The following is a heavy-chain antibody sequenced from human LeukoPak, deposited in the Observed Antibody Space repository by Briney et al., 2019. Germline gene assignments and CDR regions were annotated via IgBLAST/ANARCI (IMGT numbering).Heavy chain of an antibody. D-gene: IGHD5-24*01. V-gene: IGHV3-15*01. J-gene: IGHJ6*03. Sequence: PGGSLRLSCAVSGFNFDIAWMNWVRQAPGEGLEWVGRIKSKNDGAATDYGAPVRGRFTISMDDSKNMLYLQMKSLKTEDTAVYYCVSRDAYKPRYFMDVWGKGTTVTVSS. CDR1: GFNFDIAW. CDR3: VSRDAYKPRYFMDV. CDR2: IKSKNDGAAT.